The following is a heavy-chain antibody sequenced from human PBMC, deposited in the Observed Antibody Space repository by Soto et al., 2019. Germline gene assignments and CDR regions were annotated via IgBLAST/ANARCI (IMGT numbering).Heavy chain of an antibody. CDR2: ISWNSGTI. D-gene: IGHD2-8*02. J-gene: IGHJ6*02. CDR1: GFSFDDYA. CDR3: AKSTGGTANGMGV. V-gene: IGHV3-9*01. Sequence: PGGSLSLSCAASGFSFDDYAMHWVRQAPGKGLEWVSGISWNSGTIGYADSVKGRFTISRDNAKNSLYLQMNSLRAEDTALYYCAKSTGGTANGMGVWGQGTTVTVSS.